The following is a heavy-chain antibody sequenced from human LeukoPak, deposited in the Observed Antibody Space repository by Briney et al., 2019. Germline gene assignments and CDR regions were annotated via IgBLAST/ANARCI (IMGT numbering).Heavy chain of an antibody. CDR2: IIPMTETP. V-gene: IGHV1-69*05. CDR3: ARDKNSGECVSNSCYGVWPLDI. Sequence: SVKVSCKASGGTFSINAITWVRQAPGQGLEWMGGIIPMTETPKYTQKFQGRVTIATDESTNTAYMELSSLRSEDTAVYYCARDKNSGECVSNSCYGVWPLDIWGQGTMVTVSS. CDR1: GGTFSINA. J-gene: IGHJ3*02. D-gene: IGHD2-2*01.